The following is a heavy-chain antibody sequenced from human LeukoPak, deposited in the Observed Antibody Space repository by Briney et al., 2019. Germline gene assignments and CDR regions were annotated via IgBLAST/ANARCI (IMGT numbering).Heavy chain of an antibody. CDR3: ARDGVRGYSSNWFDP. D-gene: IGHD5-18*01. J-gene: IGHJ5*02. Sequence: VASVKASCKASGYTFTSYAMHWVRQAPGQRLEWMGWINAGNGNTKYSQEFQGRVTITRDTSASTAYMELSSLRSEDMAVYYCARDGVRGYSSNWFDPWGQGTLVTVSS. CDR1: GYTFTSYA. CDR2: INAGNGNT. V-gene: IGHV1-3*03.